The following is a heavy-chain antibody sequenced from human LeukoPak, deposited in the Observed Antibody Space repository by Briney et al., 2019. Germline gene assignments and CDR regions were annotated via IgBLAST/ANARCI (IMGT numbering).Heavy chain of an antibody. V-gene: IGHV4-34*01. CDR2: INHSGST. J-gene: IGHJ6*03. CDR1: GGSFSGYY. CDR3: ARGSSGWLYYYYYYMDV. D-gene: IGHD6-19*01. Sequence: PSETLSLTCAVYGGSFSGYYWSWIRQPPGKGLEWIGEINHSGSTNYNPSLKSRVTISVDTSKNQFSLKLSSVTAADTAVYYCARGSSGWLYYYYYYMDVWGKGTTVTVSS.